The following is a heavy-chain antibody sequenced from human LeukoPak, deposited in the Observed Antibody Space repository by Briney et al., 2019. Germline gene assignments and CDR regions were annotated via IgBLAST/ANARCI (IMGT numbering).Heavy chain of an antibody. CDR1: GYTFTSYG. D-gene: IGHD5-18*01. CDR2: ISAYNGNT. CDR3: ARGALDTYDYYYYGMGV. J-gene: IGHJ6*02. Sequence: ASVKVSCKASGYTFTSYGISWVRQAPGQGLEWMGWISAYNGNTNYAQKLQGRVTMTTDTSTSTAYMELRSLRSDDTAVYYCARGALDTYDYYYYGMGVWGQGTTVTASS. V-gene: IGHV1-18*01.